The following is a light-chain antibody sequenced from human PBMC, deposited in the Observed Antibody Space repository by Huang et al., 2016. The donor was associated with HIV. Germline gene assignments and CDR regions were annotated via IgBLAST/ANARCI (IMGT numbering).Light chain of an antibody. CDR2: WAS. CDR3: QQYYISPPT. J-gene: IGKJ2*01. Sequence: DIVMTQSPDSLAVSLGERATINCKSSQGVLSRPTNKTYLAWYQQRPGHSHTLLIYWASTGRSGVPDRFSASGSGTHFTLTISSLQAEDVAFYYCQQYYISPPTFGQGTKLEI. CDR1: QGVLSRPTNKTY. V-gene: IGKV4-1*01.